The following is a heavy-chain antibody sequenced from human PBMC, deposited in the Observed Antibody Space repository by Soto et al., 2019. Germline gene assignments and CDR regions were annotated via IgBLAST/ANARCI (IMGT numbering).Heavy chain of an antibody. CDR2: IIPIFGTA. CDR1: GGTFSSYA. D-gene: IGHD2-15*01. V-gene: IGHV1-69*01. CDR3: ASGWRRGNYFDY. Sequence: QVQLVQSGAEVKKPGSSVKVSCKASGGTFSSYAISWVGQAPGQGLEWMGGIIPIFGTANYAQKFQGRVTLTADESTSTAYMELTSLNSEDTAVYYCASGWRRGNYFDYWGQGTLVTVSS. J-gene: IGHJ4*02.